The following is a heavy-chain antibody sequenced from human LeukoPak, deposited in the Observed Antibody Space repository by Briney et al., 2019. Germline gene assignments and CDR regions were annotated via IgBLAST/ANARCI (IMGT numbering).Heavy chain of an antibody. Sequence: SETLSLTCAVYGGSFSGYYWSWIRQPPGKGLEWIGYIYYSGSTYYNPSLKSRVTISVDTSKNQFSLKLSSVTAADTAVYYCARRLYYDFWSGYSDWYFDLWGRGTLVTVSS. CDR1: GGSFSGYY. D-gene: IGHD3-3*01. CDR3: ARRLYYDFWSGYSDWYFDL. J-gene: IGHJ2*01. CDR2: IYYSGST. V-gene: IGHV4-34*01.